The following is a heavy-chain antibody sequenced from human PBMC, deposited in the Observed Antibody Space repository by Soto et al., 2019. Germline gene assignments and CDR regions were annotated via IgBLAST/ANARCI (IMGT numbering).Heavy chain of an antibody. D-gene: IGHD4-17*01. J-gene: IGHJ2*01. CDR2: IYYSGTA. CDR3: ARATYDFADNLTWGYFDL. Sequence: QVQLQESGPGRVKPSQTLSLTCTVSGGSINSGDLYWNWIRQPPGKGLEWIGSIYYSGTAYYNPSLKSRVTISVDTSNNQFSLRLSSVTAADTAVYYCARATYDFADNLTWGYFDLWGRGTLVTVSS. V-gene: IGHV4-30-4*01. CDR1: GGSINSGDLY.